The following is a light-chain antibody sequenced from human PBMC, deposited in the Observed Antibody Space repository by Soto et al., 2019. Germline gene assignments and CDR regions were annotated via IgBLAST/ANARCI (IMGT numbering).Light chain of an antibody. CDR2: SNN. CDR1: NSNIGTNF. CDR3: AAWDDTLTSPGWV. V-gene: IGLV1-47*02. Sequence: QPVLTQPPSVSGTPGQRITLSCSGSNSNIGTNFVYWYQQLPGTAPKLLIYSNNQRPSGVPDRFFATKSGTSASLAISGLRSDDEAHCYCAAWDDTLTSPGWVFGGGTKLTVL. J-gene: IGLJ3*02.